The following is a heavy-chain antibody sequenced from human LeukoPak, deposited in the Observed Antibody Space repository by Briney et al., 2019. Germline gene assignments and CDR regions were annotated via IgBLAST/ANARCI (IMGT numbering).Heavy chain of an antibody. D-gene: IGHD6-6*01. Sequence: GGSLRLSCAASEFTFTSYEMNWVRQAPGKGLEWISYISSSGSTKYYADSVNGRFTISRDNAKNSLYLQMNSLRAEDTAVYYCARGVLANWFDSWGQGTLVTVSS. CDR2: ISSSGSTK. J-gene: IGHJ5*01. CDR1: EFTFTSYE. V-gene: IGHV3-48*03. CDR3: ARGVLANWFDS.